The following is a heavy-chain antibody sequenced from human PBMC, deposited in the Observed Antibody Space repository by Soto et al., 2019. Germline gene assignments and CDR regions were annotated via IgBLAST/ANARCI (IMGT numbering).Heavy chain of an antibody. V-gene: IGHV1-18*04. CDR1: GYTCTTYG. CDR3: ARASGQPFDY. J-gene: IGHJ4*02. CDR2: ITPYNGNT. D-gene: IGHD6-13*01. Sequence: QVQLVQSGAAVKEPWASVKVSCKVSGYTCTTYGISWVRQAPGLGLEWMGWITPYNGNTDYAQKCQGRVTMTTDTTTSTAYMELRSRRAEDTAVYYCARASGQPFDYWGQGTLVTVSS.